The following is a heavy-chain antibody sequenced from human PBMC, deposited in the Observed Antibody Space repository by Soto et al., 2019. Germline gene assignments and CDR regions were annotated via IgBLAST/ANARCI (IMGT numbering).Heavy chain of an antibody. CDR2: ISDSSSTI. J-gene: IGHJ4*02. Sequence: PGGSLRLSCAASGFTFSTYNMNWVRQAPGKGLEWVSYISDSSSTIHYADSVKGRFTISRDNAKNSLYLQMNSLRAEDTAVYYWARDDYPYYDDSSGYHFDYWGQGALVTVSS. V-gene: IGHV3-48*01. CDR1: GFTFSTYN. CDR3: ARDDYPYYDDSSGYHFDY. D-gene: IGHD3-22*01.